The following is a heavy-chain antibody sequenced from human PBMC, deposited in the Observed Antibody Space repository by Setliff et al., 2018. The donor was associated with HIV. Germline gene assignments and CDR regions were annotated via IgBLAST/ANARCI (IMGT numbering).Heavy chain of an antibody. CDR1: GYTFTNHL. D-gene: IGHD3-16*01. Sequence: SVKVSCKASGYTFTNHLLYWVRQAPGQRLEWMGWISVYNDNTNYAQKFQGRVTMTTDTSTNTAYMELRSLRSDDTAVYHCARVDGYNNYDSGGLDYWGQGTLVTVSS. CDR2: ISVYNDNT. V-gene: IGHV1-18*01. CDR3: ARVDGYNNYDSGGLDY. J-gene: IGHJ4*02.